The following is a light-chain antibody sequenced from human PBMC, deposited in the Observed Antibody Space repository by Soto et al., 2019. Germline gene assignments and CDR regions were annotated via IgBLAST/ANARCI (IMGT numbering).Light chain of an antibody. J-gene: IGKJ3*01. CDR1: HDITSY. CDR3: QKCDYLPI. CDR2: DAS. Sequence: DIQMTQSPSSLSASVGDRVTITCQASHDITSYLNWYQHKPGKAPKLLIYDASILEAGVPSRYSESGSGTHFTFPISSLQPEDVATYYCQKCDYLPIFGPGTTVDFK. V-gene: IGKV1-33*01.